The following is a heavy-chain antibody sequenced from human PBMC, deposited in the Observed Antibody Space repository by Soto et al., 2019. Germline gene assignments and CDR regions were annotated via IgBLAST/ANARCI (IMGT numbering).Heavy chain of an antibody. J-gene: IGHJ5*02. Sequence: SETLSLTCTVSGGPIRRRGYYWSWIRQHPGQGLEWIGFVYYSGITDYNPSLKSRVTISADTSKNQFSLNLRSVTAADTAVYYCASSGAREGDWFDPWGQGTLVTVSS. D-gene: IGHD3-16*01. CDR1: GGPIRRRGYY. CDR2: VYYSGIT. V-gene: IGHV4-31*03. CDR3: ASSGAREGDWFDP.